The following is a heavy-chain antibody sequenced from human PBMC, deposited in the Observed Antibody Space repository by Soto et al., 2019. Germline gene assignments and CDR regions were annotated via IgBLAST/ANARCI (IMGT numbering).Heavy chain of an antibody. CDR3: ARWFGSTMVRGRYNWFDP. D-gene: IGHD3-10*01. CDR1: GGSFSGYY. CDR2: INHSGST. J-gene: IGHJ5*02. V-gene: IGHV4-34*01. Sequence: SETLSLTCAVYGGSFSGYYWSWIRQPPGKGLEWIGEINHSGSTNYNPSLKSRVTISVDTSKNQFSLKLSSVTAADTAVYYCARWFGSTMVRGRYNWFDPWGQGTLVTVSS.